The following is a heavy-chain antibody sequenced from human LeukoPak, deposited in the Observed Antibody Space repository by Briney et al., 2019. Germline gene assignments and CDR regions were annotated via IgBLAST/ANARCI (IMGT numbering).Heavy chain of an antibody. D-gene: IGHD6-19*01. CDR1: GGTFSSYA. CDR2: IIPIFGTA. V-gene: IGHV1-69*06. Sequence: EASVKVSCKASGGTFSSYAISWVRQAPGQGLEWMGGIIPIFGTANYAQKFQGRVTITADKSTSTAYMELSSLRSEYTAVYYCASGSGSGYAFDIWGQGTMVTVSS. CDR3: ASGSGSGYAFDI. J-gene: IGHJ3*02.